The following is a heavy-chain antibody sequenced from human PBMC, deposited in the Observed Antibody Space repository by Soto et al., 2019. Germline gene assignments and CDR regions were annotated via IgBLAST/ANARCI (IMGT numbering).Heavy chain of an antibody. CDR2: MNPNSGNT. CDR1: GYTFTSYD. Sequence: ASVKVCCKASGYTFTSYDINWVRQATGQGLEWMGWMNPNSGNTGYAQKFQGRVTMTRNTSISTAYMELSSLRSEDTAVYYCARGIRPRPYCSGGSCYTFDYWGQGTLVTVSS. CDR3: ARGIRPRPYCSGGSCYTFDY. V-gene: IGHV1-8*01. J-gene: IGHJ4*02. D-gene: IGHD2-15*01.